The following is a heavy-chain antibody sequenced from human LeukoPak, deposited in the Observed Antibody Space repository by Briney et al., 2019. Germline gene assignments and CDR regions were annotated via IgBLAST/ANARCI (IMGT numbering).Heavy chain of an antibody. V-gene: IGHV3-7*03. CDR3: AREPPRERWFDT. J-gene: IGHJ5*02. CDR2: IKYDGSEK. CDR1: GFTFSNYA. D-gene: IGHD1-1*01. Sequence: GGSLRLSCAASGFTFSNYAMSWVRQAPGKGLEWVANIKYDGSEKYYVDSVKGRFTISRDNAKNSLYLQMNSLRAEDTAVYYCAREPPRERWFDTWGQGTLVTVYS.